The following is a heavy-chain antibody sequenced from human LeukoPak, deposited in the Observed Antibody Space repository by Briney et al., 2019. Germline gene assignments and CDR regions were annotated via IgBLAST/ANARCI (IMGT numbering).Heavy chain of an antibody. J-gene: IGHJ4*02. Sequence: PSQTLSLTCTVSGDSISSGGYYWSWIRQPPGKGLEWIGYIFHSGSTYYNPSLKSRVTISVDRSKNQFSLKLSSVTAADTAVYYCAREEAYYYDSSVDYWGQGTLVTVSS. CDR1: GDSISSGGYY. CDR2: IFHSGST. D-gene: IGHD3-22*01. CDR3: AREEAYYYDSSVDY. V-gene: IGHV4-30-2*01.